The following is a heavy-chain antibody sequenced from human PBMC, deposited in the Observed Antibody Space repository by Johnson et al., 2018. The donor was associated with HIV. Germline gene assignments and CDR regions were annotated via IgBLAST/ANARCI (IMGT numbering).Heavy chain of an antibody. CDR2: ISSGGGTI. D-gene: IGHD6-19*01. V-gene: IGHV3-11*04. CDR1: GFTFSDYY. J-gene: IGHJ3*02. Sequence: QVQLVESGGGLVKPGGSPRLSCAASGFTFSDYYMSWIRQAPERGLEWVSYISSGGGTIYYADSVKGRFTISRDNAKNSLYLQMNSLRAEDTAVYYCARIPGSGWEHDAFDIWGQGRMVTVSS. CDR3: ARIPGSGWEHDAFDI.